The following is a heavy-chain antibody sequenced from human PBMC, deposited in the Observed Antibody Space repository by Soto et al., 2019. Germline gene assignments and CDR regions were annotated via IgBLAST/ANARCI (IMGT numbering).Heavy chain of an antibody. J-gene: IGHJ4*02. CDR3: AKPYVWGSYRSYYFDY. Sequence: GGSLRLSCAASGFTFSSYAMSWVRQAPGKGLEWVSAISGSGVSTYYADSVKGRFTISRDNSKNTLYLQMNSLRAEDTAVYYCAKPYVWGSYRSYYFDYWGQGTLVTVSS. D-gene: IGHD3-16*02. V-gene: IGHV3-23*01. CDR1: GFTFSSYA. CDR2: ISGSGVST.